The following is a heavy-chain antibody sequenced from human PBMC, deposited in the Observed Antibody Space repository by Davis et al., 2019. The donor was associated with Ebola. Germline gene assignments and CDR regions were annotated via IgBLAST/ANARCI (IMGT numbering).Heavy chain of an antibody. D-gene: IGHD6-19*01. V-gene: IGHV3-7*01. Sequence: ETLSLTCAVYGGSFSGYYWSWIRQPPGKGLEWVANIKQDGSEKYYVDSVKGRFTISRDNAKNSLYLQMNSLRAEDTAVYYCASGSVQWLVRRDAFDIWGQGTMVTVSS. CDR1: GGSFSGYY. J-gene: IGHJ3*02. CDR2: IKQDGSEK. CDR3: ASGSVQWLVRRDAFDI.